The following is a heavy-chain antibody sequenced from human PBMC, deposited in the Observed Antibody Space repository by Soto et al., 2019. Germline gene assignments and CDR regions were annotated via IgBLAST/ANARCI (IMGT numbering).Heavy chain of an antibody. J-gene: IGHJ6*02. V-gene: IGHV1-3*01. CDR3: ARAPPITMIVVVIRSHPYGMDV. D-gene: IGHD3-22*01. CDR2: INAGNGNT. Sequence: ASVKVSCKASGYTFTSYAMHWVRQAPGQRLEWMGWINAGNGNTKYSQKFQGRVTITRDTSASTAYMELSSLRSEDTAVYYCARAPPITMIVVVIRSHPYGMDVWGQGTTVTVS. CDR1: GYTFTSYA.